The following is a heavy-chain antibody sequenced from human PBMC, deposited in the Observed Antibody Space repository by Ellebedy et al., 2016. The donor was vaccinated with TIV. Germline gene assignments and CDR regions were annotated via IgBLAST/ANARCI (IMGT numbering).Heavy chain of an antibody. CDR3: ARVVGAYGQTLFDH. CDR1: GFTFSSDS. D-gene: IGHD4/OR15-4a*01. J-gene: IGHJ4*02. Sequence: GESLKISXAGSGFTFSSDSMSWVRQAPGKGLEWVSYISKTANSIYYAGSVRGRFTISRDNAKNSLYLQMNSLRAEDTAVYYCARVVGAYGQTLFDHWGQGTLVTVSS. V-gene: IGHV3-48*04. CDR2: ISKTANSI.